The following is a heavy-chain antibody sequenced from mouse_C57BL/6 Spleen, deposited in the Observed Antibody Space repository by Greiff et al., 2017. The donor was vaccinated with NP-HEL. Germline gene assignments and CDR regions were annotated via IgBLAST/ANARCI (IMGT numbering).Heavy chain of an antibody. Sequence: QVQLKQSGPGLVAPSQSLSITCTVSGFSLTSYAISWVRQPPGKGLEWLGVIWTGGGTNYNSALKSRLSSSKDNSKSQVFLKMNSLQTDDTARYYCARGITTGPYAMDYWGQGTSVTVSS. CDR1: GFSLTSYA. J-gene: IGHJ4*01. CDR2: IWTGGGT. CDR3: ARGITTGPYAMDY. D-gene: IGHD1-1*01. V-gene: IGHV2-9-1*01.